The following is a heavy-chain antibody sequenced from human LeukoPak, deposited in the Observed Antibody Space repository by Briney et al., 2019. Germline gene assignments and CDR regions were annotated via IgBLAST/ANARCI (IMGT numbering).Heavy chain of an antibody. D-gene: IGHD2-15*01. Sequence: GASVKVSCKASGYTFTNYAMHWVRQAPGQGLEWMGWINTGNGNTQYSQKFQGRVTITRDTSANTAYMELSNLRSEDTAVYSCASRIYCRGGGCYSAPFDYWGQGTLVPVSA. CDR3: ASRIYCRGGGCYSAPFDY. V-gene: IGHV1-3*04. CDR2: INTGNGNT. CDR1: GYTFTNYA. J-gene: IGHJ4*02.